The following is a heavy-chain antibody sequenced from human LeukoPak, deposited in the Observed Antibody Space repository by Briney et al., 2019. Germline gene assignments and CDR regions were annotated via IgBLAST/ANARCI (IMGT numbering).Heavy chain of an antibody. Sequence: SETLSLTCTVSGGSISSYYWSWIRQPPGKGLEWIGYIYYSGGTNYNPSLKSRVTISVDTSKNQFSLKLSSVTAADTAVYYCAGSVVVVAATFDPWGQGTLVTVSS. CDR1: GGSISSYY. V-gene: IGHV4-59*08. J-gene: IGHJ5*02. D-gene: IGHD2-15*01. CDR2: IYYSGGT. CDR3: AGSVVVVAATFDP.